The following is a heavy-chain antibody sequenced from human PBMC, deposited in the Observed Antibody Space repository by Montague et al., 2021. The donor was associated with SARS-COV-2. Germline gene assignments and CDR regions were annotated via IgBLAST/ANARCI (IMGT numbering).Heavy chain of an antibody. CDR2: IYYSGST. CDR1: GGSISSYY. Sequence: SETLSLTCTVSGGSISSYYWSWIRQPPGKGLEWIGYIYYSGSTNYNPSLKSRVTISVDTSKNQFSPKLSSVTTADTAVYYCAGKSITMVQGVIMGAFDIWGQGTMVTVSS. V-gene: IGHV4-59*12. D-gene: IGHD3-10*01. CDR3: AGKSITMVQGVIMGAFDI. J-gene: IGHJ3*02.